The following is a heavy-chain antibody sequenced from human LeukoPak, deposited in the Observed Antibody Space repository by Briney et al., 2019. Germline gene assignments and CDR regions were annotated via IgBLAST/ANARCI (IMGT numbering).Heavy chain of an antibody. J-gene: IGHJ4*02. CDR3: ARDASGSQGY. Sequence: GGSLRLSCAASGFTFSSYSMNWVRQAPGKGLEWVSSISSGSSYIYYADSVKGRFTISRDNAKNSLYLQMNSLRAEDTAVYYCARDASGSQGYWGQGTLVTVSS. V-gene: IGHV3-21*01. CDR1: GFTFSSYS. CDR2: ISSGSSYI. D-gene: IGHD1-26*01.